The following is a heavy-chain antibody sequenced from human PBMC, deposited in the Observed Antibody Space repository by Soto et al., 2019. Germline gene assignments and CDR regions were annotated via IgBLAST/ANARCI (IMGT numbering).Heavy chain of an antibody. CDR2: ISYDGSNK. D-gene: IGHD3-3*01. V-gene: IGHV3-30-3*01. CDR3: AREHPDFWSGYYTGIAY. CDR1: GFTFSSYA. J-gene: IGHJ4*02. Sequence: GGSLRLSCAASGFTFSSYAMHWVRQAPGKGLEWVAVISYDGSNKYYADSVKGRFTISRDNSKNTLYLQMNSLRAEDTAVYYCAREHPDFWSGYYTGIAYWGQGTLVTVSS.